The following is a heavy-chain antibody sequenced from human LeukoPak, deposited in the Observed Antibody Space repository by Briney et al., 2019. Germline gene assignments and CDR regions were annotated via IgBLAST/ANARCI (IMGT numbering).Heavy chain of an antibody. CDR2: MNPNSGNT. CDR3: ARGPIASSWSLGY. Sequence: GASAKVSCKASGYTFTSYDINWVRQATGQGLEWMGWMNPNSGNTGYAQKFQGRVTITRNTSISTAYMELSRLRSEDTAVYYCARGPIASSWSLGYWGQGTLVTVSS. CDR1: GYTFTSYD. J-gene: IGHJ4*02. V-gene: IGHV1-8*03. D-gene: IGHD6-13*01.